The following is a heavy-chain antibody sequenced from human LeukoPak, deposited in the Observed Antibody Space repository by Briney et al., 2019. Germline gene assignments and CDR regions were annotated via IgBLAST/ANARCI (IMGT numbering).Heavy chain of an antibody. Sequence: SVKVSCKASGGTFSSYAISWVRQAPGQGLEWMGGIIPIFGTANYAQKFQGRVTITADESTSTAYMELSSLRSEDTAVYYCAKGVSGSYYNGFDPWGQGTLVTVSS. CDR2: IIPIFGTA. CDR1: GGTFSSYA. J-gene: IGHJ5*02. D-gene: IGHD1-26*01. CDR3: AKGVSGSYYNGFDP. V-gene: IGHV1-69*01.